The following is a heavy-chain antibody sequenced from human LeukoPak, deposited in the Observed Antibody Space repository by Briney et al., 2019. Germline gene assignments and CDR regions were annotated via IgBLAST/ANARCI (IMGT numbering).Heavy chain of an antibody. CDR2: IYYTGTT. D-gene: IGHD3-10*01. Sequence: SETLSLTCTVSGGSISTYYWSWIRQPPGKGLEWIGYIYYTGTTNYNPSLKSRVTISVDTSKNQFSLKLSSVTAADTAVYYCRGYYGSGSYNYYYYGMDVWGQGTTVTVSS. V-gene: IGHV4-59*12. J-gene: IGHJ6*02. CDR1: GGSISTYY. CDR3: RGYYGSGSYNYYYYGMDV.